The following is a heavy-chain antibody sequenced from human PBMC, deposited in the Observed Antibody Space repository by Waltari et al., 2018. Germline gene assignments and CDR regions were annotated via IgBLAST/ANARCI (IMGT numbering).Heavy chain of an antibody. D-gene: IGHD3-16*01. V-gene: IGHV4-59*01. CDR1: GRSISSYY. J-gene: IGHJ4*02. CDR3: ARWGPAGRLDS. Sequence: QVQLQESGPGLVKPSETLSLTCPVSGRSISSYYWSWIRQPPGKGLEWIGYIYYRGSTNYNPSLKSRVTLSVDTSKNQFSLKLSSLPAAATAVYYCARWGPAGRLDSWGQGTLVTVSS. CDR2: IYYRGST.